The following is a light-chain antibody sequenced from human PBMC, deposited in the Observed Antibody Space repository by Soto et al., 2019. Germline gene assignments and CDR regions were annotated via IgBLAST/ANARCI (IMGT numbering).Light chain of an antibody. J-gene: IGLJ1*01. CDR2: DNV. Sequence: QSVLTQPPSVSATPGQKVTISCSGSGSNLGRNYVSWYQQLPGTAPKLLIYDNVYRFSGIPDRFSASKSGTSATLGITGLQTGDEGDYYCGSWDNSLRAYGFGTGTKVTVL. CDR3: GSWDNSLRAYG. V-gene: IGLV1-51*01. CDR1: GSNLGRNY.